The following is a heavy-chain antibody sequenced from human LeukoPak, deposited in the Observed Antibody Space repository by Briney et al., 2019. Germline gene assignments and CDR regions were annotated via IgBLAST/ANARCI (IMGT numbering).Heavy chain of an antibody. CDR1: GFTFSSYA. D-gene: IGHD3-9*01. CDR3: AKDAVDNILTGYYLDY. CDR2: ISYDGSNK. V-gene: IGHV3-30-3*01. Sequence: GGSLRLSCAASGFTFSSYAMHWVRQAPGKGLEWVAVISYDGSNKYYADSVKGRFTISRDNSKNTLYLQMNSLRAEDTAVYYCAKDAVDNILTGYYLDYWGQGTLVTVSS. J-gene: IGHJ4*02.